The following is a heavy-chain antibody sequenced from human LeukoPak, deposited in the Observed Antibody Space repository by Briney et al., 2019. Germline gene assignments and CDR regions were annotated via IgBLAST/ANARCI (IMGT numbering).Heavy chain of an antibody. CDR3: ARDVVVTSSPDAFDI. V-gene: IGHV4-31*03. D-gene: IGHD2-21*02. Sequence: SQTLSLTCTVSGDSVTSGGYFWTWIRHHPGKGLEWISYISNSGTTSYNPSLKSRVSISVDTSNNQFSLSLSSVTAADTAVYYCARDVVVTSSPDAFDIWGQGTMVAVSS. J-gene: IGHJ3*02. CDR1: GDSVTSGGYF. CDR2: ISNSGTT.